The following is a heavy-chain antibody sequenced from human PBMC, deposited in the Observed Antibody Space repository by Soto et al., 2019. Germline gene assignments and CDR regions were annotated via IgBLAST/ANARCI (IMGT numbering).Heavy chain of an antibody. D-gene: IGHD6-19*01. CDR3: ARDWLVHYYYYGMDV. J-gene: IGHJ6*02. V-gene: IGHV4-31*03. CDR1: GGSISSGGYY. CDR2: IYYSGST. Sequence: SETLSLTCTVSGGSISSGGYYWSWIRQHPGKGLEWIGYIYYSGSTYYNPSLKSRVTISVDTSKNQFSLKLSSVTAADTAVYYCARDWLVHYYYYGMDVWGQGTTVTVSS.